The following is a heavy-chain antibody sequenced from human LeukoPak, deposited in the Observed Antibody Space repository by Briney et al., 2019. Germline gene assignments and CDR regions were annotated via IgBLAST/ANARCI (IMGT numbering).Heavy chain of an antibody. V-gene: IGHV4-39*07. CDR2: LFYSGPT. Sequence: SETLSLTCTVSGGSLSSNTYYWGWIRQPPGKGLEWIGGLFYSGPTYYNPSLKSRVTISVDTSKNQFSLKLSSVTAADTAVYYCARSRRNTVTTNGMDVWGQGTTVTVSS. D-gene: IGHD4-11*01. J-gene: IGHJ6*02. CDR3: ARSRRNTVTTNGMDV. CDR1: GGSLSSNTYY.